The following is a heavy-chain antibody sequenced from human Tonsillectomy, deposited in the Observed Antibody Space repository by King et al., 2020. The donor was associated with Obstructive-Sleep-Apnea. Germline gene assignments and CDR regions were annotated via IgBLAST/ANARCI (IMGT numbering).Heavy chain of an antibody. Sequence: QLQESGPGLVKPSETLSLTCNVSGGSISNSYWSWIRQPPGKGLEWIGYIYHSGSTEFLPSLRGRVTISLEPSKNQFSLKLSSVTAADTALYYCARGRFGAYFDYWGQGTLVTVSA. CDR1: GGSISNSY. D-gene: IGHD3-16*01. CDR2: IYHSGST. J-gene: IGHJ4*02. CDR3: ARGRFGAYFDY. V-gene: IGHV4-59*01.